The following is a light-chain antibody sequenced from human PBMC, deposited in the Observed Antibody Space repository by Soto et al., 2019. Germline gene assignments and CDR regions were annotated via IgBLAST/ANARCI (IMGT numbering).Light chain of an antibody. CDR1: QGVSTY. CDR2: GAS. V-gene: IGKV1-9*01. CDR3: QQYDSFSST. J-gene: IGKJ5*01. Sequence: DIQLTQSPSFLSASVGDRVTMTCRASQGVSTYLAWYQQKPGKAPKLLIYGASTLQSGVPSRFSGSGSGTEFALAISSLQPEDFATYYCQQYDSFSSTFGQGTRLEIK.